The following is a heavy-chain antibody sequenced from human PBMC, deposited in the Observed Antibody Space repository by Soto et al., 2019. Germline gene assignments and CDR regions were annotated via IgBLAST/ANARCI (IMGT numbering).Heavy chain of an antibody. J-gene: IGHJ4*02. Sequence: QVQLQESGPGLVKPSETLSLTCTVSGGSISSYYWSWIRQPPGKGLEWIGYIYYSGSTNYNPSLMSRVTISVDTSKNQFSLKLHAMTAADTAVSYCARHNYGSGSTYFDYWGQGPLVTVSS. D-gene: IGHD3-10*01. CDR2: IYYSGST. CDR1: GGSISSYY. CDR3: ARHNYGSGSTYFDY. V-gene: IGHV4-59*08.